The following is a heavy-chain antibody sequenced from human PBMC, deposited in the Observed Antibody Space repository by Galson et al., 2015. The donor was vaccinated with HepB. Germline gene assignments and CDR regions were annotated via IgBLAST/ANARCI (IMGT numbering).Heavy chain of an antibody. V-gene: IGHV1-18*04. Sequence: SVKVSCKASGYSFTNYGISWVRQAPGQGLEWMGWISTYNDNTNYAQKLQGRVTMTTDTFTSTVYMELRSLRSDDTAVYYCAREGYCSNTSCLRAYYKYYYYAMDVWGQGTTVTVSS. D-gene: IGHD2-2*01. J-gene: IGHJ6*02. CDR2: ISTYNDNT. CDR1: GYSFTNYG. CDR3: AREGYCSNTSCLRAYYKYYYYAMDV.